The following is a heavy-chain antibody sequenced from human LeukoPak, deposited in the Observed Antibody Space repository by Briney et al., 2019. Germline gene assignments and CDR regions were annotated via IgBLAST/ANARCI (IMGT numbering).Heavy chain of an antibody. CDR1: GFTVSSNC. V-gene: IGHV3-53*01. Sequence: PGGSLRLSCAASGFTVSSNCMSWVRQAPGKGLEWVSVIYSGDSTYYADSVKGRFTISRDNSKNTLYLQMNSLRAEDTAVYFCARSICGACAFDCWGQGTLVTVSS. CDR3: ARSICGACAFDC. D-gene: IGHD2-21*01. CDR2: IYSGDST. J-gene: IGHJ4*02.